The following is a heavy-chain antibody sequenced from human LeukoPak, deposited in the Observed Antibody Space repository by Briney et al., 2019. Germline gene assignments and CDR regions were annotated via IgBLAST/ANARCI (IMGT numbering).Heavy chain of an antibody. CDR2: VHLDGRT. CDR3: AREGGFYRPLDY. Sequence: SETLSPTCGVSGGSVTSTNWWTWVRQPPGKGLEWIGEVHLDGRTNYNPSLKSRLTMSVDLSENRVSLKLTSVTAADTAVYYCAREGGFYRPLDYSGQGTLVTVSS. CDR1: GGSVTSTNW. J-gene: IGHJ4*02. V-gene: IGHV4-4*02. D-gene: IGHD3-3*01.